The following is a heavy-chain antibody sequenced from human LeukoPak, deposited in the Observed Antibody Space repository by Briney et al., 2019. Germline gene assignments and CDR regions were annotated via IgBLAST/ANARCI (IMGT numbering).Heavy chain of an antibody. Sequence: SQTLSLTCTVSGGSISSGSYYWSWIRQPAGKGLEWIGRIYTSGSTNYNPSLKSRVTISVDTSKNQFSLKLSSVTAADTAVYYCAGRTALGYCSGGSCYSDSDYWGQGTLVTVSS. CDR3: AGRTALGYCSGGSCYSDSDY. D-gene: IGHD2-15*01. CDR1: GGSISSGSYY. CDR2: IYTSGST. V-gene: IGHV4-61*02. J-gene: IGHJ4*02.